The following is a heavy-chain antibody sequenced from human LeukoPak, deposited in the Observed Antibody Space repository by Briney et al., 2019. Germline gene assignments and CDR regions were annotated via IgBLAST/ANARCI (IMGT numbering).Heavy chain of an antibody. CDR3: ARASLSAYSSSWYLDWFDP. CDR1: GYTFTGSY. D-gene: IGHD6-13*01. V-gene: IGHV1-2*02. J-gene: IGHJ5*02. Sequence: ASVKVSCKASGYTFTGSYMHWVRQAPGQGLEWMGWSNPNSGGTNYAQKFQGRVTMTRDTSISTAYMELSRLRSDDTAVYYCARASLSAYSSSWYLDWFDPCGQGTLVTVSS. CDR2: SNPNSGGT.